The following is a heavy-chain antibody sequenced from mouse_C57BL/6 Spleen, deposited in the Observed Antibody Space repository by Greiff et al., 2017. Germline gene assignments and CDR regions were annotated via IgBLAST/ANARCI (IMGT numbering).Heavy chain of an antibody. CDR2: INPSAGGT. D-gene: IGHD1-1*01. CDR1: GYSFTGYY. Sequence: EVQLQQSGPELVKPGASVKISCKASGYSFTGYYMNWVKQSPEKSLEWIGEINPSAGGTTYNQKFKAKATLTVDKSSSTAYMQLKSLTSEDSAVYYCARVGDYYGSRGKLDYWGQGTTLTVSS. V-gene: IGHV1-42*01. CDR3: ARVGDYYGSRGKLDY. J-gene: IGHJ2*01.